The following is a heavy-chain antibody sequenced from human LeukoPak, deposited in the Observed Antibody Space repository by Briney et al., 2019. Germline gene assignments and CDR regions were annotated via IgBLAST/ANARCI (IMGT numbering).Heavy chain of an antibody. CDR1: GGSISSYY. CDR2: IYTSGST. CDR3: ARSYRTLTPGYFDY. D-gene: IGHD4-11*01. Sequence: SETLSLTCTVSGGSISSYYWSWIRQPAGKGLEWIGRIYTSGSTNYNPSLKSRVTMSVDTSKNQFSLKLSSVTAADTAVYYCARSYRTLTPGYFDYWGQGTLVTVSS. V-gene: IGHV4-4*07. J-gene: IGHJ4*02.